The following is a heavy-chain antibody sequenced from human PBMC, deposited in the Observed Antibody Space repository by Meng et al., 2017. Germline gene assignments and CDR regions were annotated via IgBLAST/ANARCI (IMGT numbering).Heavy chain of an antibody. D-gene: IGHD2-21*01. CDR3: ASSAGWGDPVYDY. V-gene: IGHV1-46*01. CDR1: VYTLIRYY. J-gene: IGHJ4*02. CDR2: INPSGGST. Sequence: VSPVRSRAEVSTPVASVKSSCHPAVYTLIRYYSPWVRQAPVQGLEWIGIINPSGGSTIYAQKFQRNVTMTRDTAASTVDMELSSLRFEDTAVYYCASSAGWGDPVYDYWGQGTLVTVSS.